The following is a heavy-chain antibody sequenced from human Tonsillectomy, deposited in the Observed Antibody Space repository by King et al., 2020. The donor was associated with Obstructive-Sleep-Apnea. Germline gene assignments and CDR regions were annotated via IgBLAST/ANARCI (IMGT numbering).Heavy chain of an antibody. J-gene: IGHJ4*02. CDR2: IYYSGST. V-gene: IGHV4-59*01. CDR3: ARVLDSRYYFDF. CDR1: GGSISSYY. Sequence: QLQESGPGLVKTSETLSLTCTVSGGSISSYYWSWIRQPPGKGLEWIGYIYYSGSTNYNPSLKSRVTISVDTSRNQFSLKLSSVTAADTAVYYCARVLDSRYYFDFWGQGTLVTVSS.